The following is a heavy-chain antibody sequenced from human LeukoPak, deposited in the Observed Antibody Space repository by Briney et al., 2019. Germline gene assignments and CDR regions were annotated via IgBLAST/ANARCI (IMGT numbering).Heavy chain of an antibody. J-gene: IGHJ4*02. V-gene: IGHV3-53*05. Sequence: PGGSLRLSCAASGFTVSSNYMTWVRQAPGKGLEWVSVLYSGAGTYYADSVKGRFTISRDNSKNTLYLQMNSLRAEDTAVYYCARGIAAAGRRKVSFDYWGRGTLVTVSS. CDR1: GFTVSSNY. CDR2: LYSGAGT. D-gene: IGHD6-13*01. CDR3: ARGIAAAGRRKVSFDY.